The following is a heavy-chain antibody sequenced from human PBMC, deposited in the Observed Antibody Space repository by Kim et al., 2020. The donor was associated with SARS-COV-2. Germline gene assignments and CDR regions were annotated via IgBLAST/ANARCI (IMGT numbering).Heavy chain of an antibody. CDR3: AHRFFYFDY. CDR2: DDK. V-gene: IGHV2-5*01. Sequence: DDKRYSPSLKSRLTITKDTSKNQVVLTMTNMDPVDTATYYCAHRFFYFDYWGQGTLVTVSS. J-gene: IGHJ4*02.